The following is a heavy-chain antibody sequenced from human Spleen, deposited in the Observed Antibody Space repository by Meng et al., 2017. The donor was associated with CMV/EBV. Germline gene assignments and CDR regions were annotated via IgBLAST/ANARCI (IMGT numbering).Heavy chain of an antibody. CDR3: ARDHTRGATGYFDY. CDR2: INPSAGST. CDR1: GYTFSIFY. Sequence: SGYTFSIFYLHWVRQDPGQGLEWVGMINPSAGSTGYAQKFQDRVTVTRDTSTSTVYMELSSLTSEDTAVYYCARDHTRGATGYFDYWGPGTLVTVSS. J-gene: IGHJ4*02. D-gene: IGHD1-26*01. V-gene: IGHV1-46*01.